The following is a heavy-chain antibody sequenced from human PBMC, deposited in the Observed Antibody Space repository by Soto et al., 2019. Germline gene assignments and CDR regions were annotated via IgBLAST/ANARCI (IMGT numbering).Heavy chain of an antibody. J-gene: IGHJ3*02. V-gene: IGHV3-15*01. Sequence: GGSLRLSCAASGFTFSNAWMSWVRQAPGKGLEWVGRIKSKTDGGTTDYAAPVKGRFTISRDDSKNTLYLQMNSLKTEDTAVYYCTTDRDIHVLLWFGEHYAFDIWGQGTMVTVSS. D-gene: IGHD3-10*01. CDR1: GFTFSNAW. CDR2: IKSKTDGGTT. CDR3: TTDRDIHVLLWFGEHYAFDI.